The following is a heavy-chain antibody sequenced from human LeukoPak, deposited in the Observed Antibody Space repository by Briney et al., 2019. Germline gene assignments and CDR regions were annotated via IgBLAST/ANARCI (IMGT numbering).Heavy chain of an antibody. CDR2: ASASGAGT. CDR1: GFTFSGYE. V-gene: IGHV3-23*01. Sequence: GGSLRLSCAASGFTFSGYEMNWVRQAPGEGLEWVSTASASGAGTYYADSVRGRFTISRDNFKNMLYLQMDSLRAEDTAVYYCTKDHYYASGSYSDWGQGTLVTVSS. J-gene: IGHJ4*02. D-gene: IGHD3-10*01. CDR3: TKDHYYASGSYSD.